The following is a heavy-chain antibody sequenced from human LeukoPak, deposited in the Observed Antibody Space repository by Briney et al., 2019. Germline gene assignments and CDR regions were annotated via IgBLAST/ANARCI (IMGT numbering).Heavy chain of an antibody. D-gene: IGHD2-21*01. Sequence: GGSLRLSCAASGFTFSNYWMHWVRQTPGKGLVWVSRINSDASVTTYADSVKGRFTISRDNAKNTLYLQMNSLRAEDTAVYYCAKAPVTTCRGAYCYPFDYWGQGTLVTVSS. CDR3: AKAPVTTCRGAYCYPFDY. J-gene: IGHJ4*02. CDR1: GFTFSNYW. CDR2: INSDASVT. V-gene: IGHV3-74*01.